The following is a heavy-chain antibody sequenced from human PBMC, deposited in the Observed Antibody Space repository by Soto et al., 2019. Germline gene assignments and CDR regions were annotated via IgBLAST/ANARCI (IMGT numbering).Heavy chain of an antibody. D-gene: IGHD6-19*01. CDR1: GCTFSSYA. CDR2: ISGSGGST. Sequence: EVQLLESGGGLVQPGGSLRLSCAASGCTFSSYAMSWVRQAPGNGLEWVSTISGSGGSTYYADSVKGRFTISRDNSKNTLYLQVNSLRAEDTAVYYCAKCSPRYSSGLKAYDFDYWGQGTLVTVSS. CDR3: AKCSPRYSSGLKAYDFDY. V-gene: IGHV3-23*01. J-gene: IGHJ4*02.